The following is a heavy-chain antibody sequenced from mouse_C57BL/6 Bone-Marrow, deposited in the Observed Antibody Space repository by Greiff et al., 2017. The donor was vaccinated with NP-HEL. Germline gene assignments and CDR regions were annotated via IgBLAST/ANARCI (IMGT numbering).Heavy chain of an antibody. V-gene: IGHV1-82*01. CDR1: GYAFSSSW. CDR2: IYPGDGDT. CDR3: ARGYGGGY. J-gene: IGHJ2*01. Sequence: VKLMESGPELVKPGASVKISCKASGYAFSSSWMNWVKQRPGKGLEWIGRIYPGDGDTNYNGKFKGKATLTADKSSSTAYMQLSSLTSEDSAVYFCARGYGGGYWGQGTTLTVSS. D-gene: IGHD1-1*01.